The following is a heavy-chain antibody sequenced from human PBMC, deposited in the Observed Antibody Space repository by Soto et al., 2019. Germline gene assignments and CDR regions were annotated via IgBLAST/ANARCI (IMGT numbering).Heavy chain of an antibody. J-gene: IGHJ4*02. V-gene: IGHV3-23*01. CDR3: AKDRRGYCSGGSCYFDY. CDR2: ISGSGGST. Sequence: GGFLRLSCAASGFTFSSYGRSWVRQAPGKGLEWVSAISGSGGSTYYADSVKGRFTISRDNSKNTLYLQMNSLRAEDTAVYYCAKDRRGYCSGGSCYFDYWGQGTLVTVSS. CDR1: GFTFSSYG. D-gene: IGHD2-15*01.